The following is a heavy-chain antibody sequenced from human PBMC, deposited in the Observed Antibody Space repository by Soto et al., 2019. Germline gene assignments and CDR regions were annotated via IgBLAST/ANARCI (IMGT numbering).Heavy chain of an antibody. Sequence: QVQLVQSGAEVKKPGASVKVSCKASGYTFTRSGISWVRQAPGQGLEWMGWISTYNGDTNYAQTCQGRVTMTTDTATRTVETELRRLRSDDTADYYCGREGVATYNYDGRDVWGEGTPVTVSS. CDR2: ISTYNGDT. CDR1: GYTFTRSG. D-gene: IGHD5-12*01. CDR3: GREGVATYNYDGRDV. V-gene: IGHV1-18*01. J-gene: IGHJ6*04.